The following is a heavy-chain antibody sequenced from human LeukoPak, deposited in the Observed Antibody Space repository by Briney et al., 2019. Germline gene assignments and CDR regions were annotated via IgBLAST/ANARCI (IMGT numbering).Heavy chain of an antibody. CDR1: GFSASTYY. Sequence: PGGSLRLSCAASGFSASTYYGNWVRQAPGKGLEWLSIIYSGGTTYYADSVKGRFTISRDTSKNTLSLQMNSLRAEDTAVYFCARVANHKHVNLALWPCGTLVTVSS. CDR2: IYSGGTT. V-gene: IGHV3-53*01. J-gene: IGHJ2*01. CDR3: ARVANHKHVNLAL.